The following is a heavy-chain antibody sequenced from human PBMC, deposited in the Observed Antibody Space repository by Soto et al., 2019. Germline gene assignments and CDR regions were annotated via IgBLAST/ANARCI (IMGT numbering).Heavy chain of an antibody. V-gene: IGHV3-21*01. CDR2: ISSSSSYI. Sequence: PGGSLSLSCAASGFTFSSYSMNWVRQAPGKGLEWVSSISSSSSYIYYADSVKGRFTISRDNAKNSLYLQMNSLRAEDTAVYYCAGGKGAAPSYYYYGMDVWGQGTTVTVSS. CDR3: AGGKGAAPSYYYYGMDV. J-gene: IGHJ6*02. D-gene: IGHD1-26*01. CDR1: GFTFSSYS.